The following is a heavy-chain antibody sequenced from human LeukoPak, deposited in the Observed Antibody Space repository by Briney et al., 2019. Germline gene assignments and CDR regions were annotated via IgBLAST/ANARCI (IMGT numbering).Heavy chain of an antibody. CDR1: GFTLVDYA. V-gene: IGHV3-9*01. CDR3: AKGDSSGYKYYFDY. CDR2: IWWNSGSI. Sequence: GGPLRLSCAASGFTLVDYAMHWVRHAPGKGLEWVSGIWWNSGSIGYADSVKGRFTISRDNAKNSLYPQMNSRRAEDTALYYCAKGDSSGYKYYFDYWGQGTLVTVSS. J-gene: IGHJ4*02. D-gene: IGHD3-22*01.